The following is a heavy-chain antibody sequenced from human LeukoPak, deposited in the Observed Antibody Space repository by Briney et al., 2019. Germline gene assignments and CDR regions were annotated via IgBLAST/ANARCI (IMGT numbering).Heavy chain of an antibody. D-gene: IGHD3-3*01. V-gene: IGHV4-38-2*02. CDR2: IYQSANA. Sequence: SETLSLTCTVSRYFISSGYYWAWIRQPTGKRLAWIGSIYQSANAYHTPSLKSRVTISADTSKNQFSLKLSSVTAADTAVYYCARAYYDFWSGYYYYYYMDVWGKGTTVTVSS. J-gene: IGHJ6*03. CDR3: ARAYYDFWSGYYYYYYMDV. CDR1: RYFISSGYY.